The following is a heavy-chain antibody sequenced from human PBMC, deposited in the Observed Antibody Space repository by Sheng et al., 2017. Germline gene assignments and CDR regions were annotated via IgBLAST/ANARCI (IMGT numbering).Heavy chain of an antibody. Sequence: QEQLVESGGDLVKPGGSLRLSCAASGFTFSDYSMSWVRQAPGKGLEWVSFISDNGKTTYNAAAVQGRFSISRDNAKNSLILQMNGLRVEDTAVYYCARLTGATLCLVDYCYHMDVWGQGTAVTVSS. D-gene: IGHD1-1*01. CDR1: GFTFSDYS. CDR2: ISDNGKTT. J-gene: IGHJ6*01. V-gene: IGHV3-11*04. CDR3: ARLTGATLCLVDYCYHMDV.